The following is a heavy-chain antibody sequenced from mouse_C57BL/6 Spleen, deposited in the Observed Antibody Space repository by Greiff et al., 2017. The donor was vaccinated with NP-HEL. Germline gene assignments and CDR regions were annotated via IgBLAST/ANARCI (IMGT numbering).Heavy chain of an antibody. CDR2: IDPSDSYT. D-gene: IGHD2-2*01. V-gene: IGHV1-69*01. CDR3: ARSRGYEPSYWYFDV. Sequence: VQLQQPGAELVMPGASVKLSCKASGYTFTSYWMHWVKQRPGQGLEWIGEIDPSDSYTNYNQKFKGKSTLTVDKSSSTAYMQLSSLTSEDSAVYYCARSRGYEPSYWYFDVWGTGTTVTVSS. J-gene: IGHJ1*03. CDR1: GYTFTSYW.